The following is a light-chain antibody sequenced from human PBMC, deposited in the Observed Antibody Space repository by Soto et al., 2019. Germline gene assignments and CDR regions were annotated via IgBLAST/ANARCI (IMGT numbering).Light chain of an antibody. CDR1: QSVSSN. CDR3: QQYDKWPWT. V-gene: IGKV3-15*01. J-gene: IGKJ1*01. Sequence: EIVMTQSPATLSVSPGERATLSCRASQSVSSNLAWYQQKPGQDPRLLMYGASSRATGVPARFSGSGSGTEFTLSISSLQSEDFAFYYCQQYDKWPWTFGQGTKVEI. CDR2: GAS.